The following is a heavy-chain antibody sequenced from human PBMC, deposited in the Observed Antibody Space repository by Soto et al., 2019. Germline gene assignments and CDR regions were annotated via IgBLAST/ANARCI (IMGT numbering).Heavy chain of an antibody. V-gene: IGHV1-69*13. Sequence: GASVKVSCKASGGTFSSYAISWVRQAPGQGLEWMGGIIPIFGTANYAQKFQGRVTITADESTSTAYMELSSLRSEDTAVYYCAGPLITGTAGTKKPYYYYGMDVWGQGTTVTVSS. J-gene: IGHJ6*02. CDR1: GGTFSSYA. D-gene: IGHD1-7*01. CDR2: IIPIFGTA. CDR3: AGPLITGTAGTKKPYYYYGMDV.